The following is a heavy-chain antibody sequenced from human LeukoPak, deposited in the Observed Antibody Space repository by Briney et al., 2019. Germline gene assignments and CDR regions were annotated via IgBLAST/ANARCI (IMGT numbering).Heavy chain of an antibody. CDR2: ISSSGSTI. Sequence: GGSLRLSCAASGFTFSSYEMNWVRQAPGKGLEWVSYISSSGSTIYYADSVKGRFTISRDNAKNSLYLQMNSLRAEDTAVYYCATPILTGYYVRGDYWGQGTLVTVSS. D-gene: IGHD3-9*01. CDR3: ATPILTGYYVRGDY. J-gene: IGHJ4*01. CDR1: GFTFSSYE. V-gene: IGHV3-48*03.